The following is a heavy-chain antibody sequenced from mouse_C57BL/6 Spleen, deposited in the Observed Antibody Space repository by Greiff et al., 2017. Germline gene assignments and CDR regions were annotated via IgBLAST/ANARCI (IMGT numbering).Heavy chain of an antibody. D-gene: IGHD1-1*01. CDR1: GYSITSDY. CDR2: ISYSGST. V-gene: IGHV3-8*01. Sequence: EVKLMESGPGLAKPSQTLSLTCSVTGYSITSDYWNWIRKFPGNKLEYMGYISYSGSTYYNPSLKSRISITRDTSKNQYYLQLNSVTTEDTATYYCARYKYYGSSPYYAMDYWGQGTSVTVSS. CDR3: ARYKYYGSSPYYAMDY. J-gene: IGHJ4*01.